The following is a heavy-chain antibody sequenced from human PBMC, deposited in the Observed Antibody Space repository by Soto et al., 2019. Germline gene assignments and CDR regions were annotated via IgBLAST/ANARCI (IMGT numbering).Heavy chain of an antibody. CDR1: GFTFSSYA. J-gene: IGHJ4*02. V-gene: IGHV3-30-3*01. CDR3: ARDSSSITMIVVVIPHYFDY. D-gene: IGHD3-22*01. Sequence: QVQLVESGGGVVQPGRSLRLSCAASGFTFSSYAMHWVRQAPGKGLEWVAVISYDGSNKYYADSVKGRFTISRDNSKNTLYLQMNSLRAEDTAVYSCARDSSSITMIVVVIPHYFDYWGQGTLVTVSS. CDR2: ISYDGSNK.